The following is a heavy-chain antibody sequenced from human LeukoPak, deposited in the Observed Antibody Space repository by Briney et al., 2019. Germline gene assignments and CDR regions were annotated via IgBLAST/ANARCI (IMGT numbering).Heavy chain of an antibody. V-gene: IGHV3-21*01. J-gene: IGHJ3*02. CDR2: ISSSSSYI. CDR3: ARDNGYCSSTSCYGNDAFDI. D-gene: IGHD2-2*01. CDR1: GFTFSSYS. Sequence: GGSLRLSCAASGFTFSSYSMNWVRQAPGKGLEWVSSISSSSSYIYYADSVKGRFTISRDNAKNSLYLQMNSLRAEDTAVYYCARDNGYCSSTSCYGNDAFDIWGQGTMVTVSS.